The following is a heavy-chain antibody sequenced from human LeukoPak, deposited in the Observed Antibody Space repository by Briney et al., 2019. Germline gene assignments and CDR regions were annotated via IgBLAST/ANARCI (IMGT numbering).Heavy chain of an antibody. CDR2: ISYDGSNK. D-gene: IGHD6-13*01. CDR3: ARSSIAAADQYFQH. J-gene: IGHJ1*01. Sequence: GRSLRLSCAASGFTFSSYAMHWVRQAPGKGLEWVAVISYDGSNKYYADSVKGRFTISRDNSKNTLYLQMNSLGAEDTAVYYCARSSIAAADQYFQHWGQGTLVTVSS. V-gene: IGHV3-30-3*01. CDR1: GFTFSSYA.